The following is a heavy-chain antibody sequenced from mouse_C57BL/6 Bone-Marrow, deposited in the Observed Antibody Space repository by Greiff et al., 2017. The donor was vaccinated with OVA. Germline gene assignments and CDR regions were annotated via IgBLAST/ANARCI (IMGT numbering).Heavy chain of an antibody. Sequence: LVESGAELVRPGTSVKVSCKASGYAFTNYLIEWVKQRPGQGLEWIGVINPGSGGTNYNEKFKGKATLTADKSSSTAYMQLSSLTSEDSAVDFCARRGGYAWFADWGQGTLVTVSA. CDR1: GYAFTNYL. V-gene: IGHV1-54*01. CDR3: ARRGGYAWFAD. D-gene: IGHD2-2*01. CDR2: INPGSGGT. J-gene: IGHJ3*01.